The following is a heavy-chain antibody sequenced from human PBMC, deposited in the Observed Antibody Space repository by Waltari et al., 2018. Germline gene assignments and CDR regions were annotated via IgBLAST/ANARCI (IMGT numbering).Heavy chain of an antibody. D-gene: IGHD6-13*01. CDR1: GYTFTGYY. CDR3: ARSIAAAAPPTLFDY. J-gene: IGHJ4*02. CDR2: INPNSGGT. Sequence: QVQLVQSGAEVKKPGASVKVSCKASGYTFTGYYMHWVRQAPGQGLEWMGRINPNSGGTNYAQKFQGRGTMTRDTSISTAYMELSRLRSDDTAVYYCARSIAAAAPPTLFDYWGQGTLVTVSS. V-gene: IGHV1-2*06.